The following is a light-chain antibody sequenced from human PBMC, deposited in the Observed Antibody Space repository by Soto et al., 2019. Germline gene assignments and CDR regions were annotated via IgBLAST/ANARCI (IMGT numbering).Light chain of an antibody. V-gene: IGKV1-5*01. Sequence: DIHMTQSPSTLSSSVVDTVTITCRVSQRISRWLAWYQQKRGKAPTLLIYDASTLQSGVASRFSGSGSGTEFSLTISSLQPEDFATYYCLCYITYPWTFGQGTKVDI. CDR2: DAS. CDR3: LCYITYPWT. CDR1: QRISRW. J-gene: IGKJ1*01.